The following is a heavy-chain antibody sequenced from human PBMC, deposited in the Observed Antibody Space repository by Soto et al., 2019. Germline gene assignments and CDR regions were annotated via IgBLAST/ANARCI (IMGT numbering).Heavy chain of an antibody. V-gene: IGHV3-30*18. CDR2: ISYDGSNK. CDR3: ANEGESSGWYWYVDL. Sequence: QVQLVESGGGVVQPGRSLRLSCAASGFTFSSYCMHWVRPAPGKGLEWVAVISYDGSNKYYADSVKGRFTISRDNSKNTLYLQMNSLRAEDTAVYYCANEGESSGWYWYVDLWGRGTLVTVSS. J-gene: IGHJ2*01. D-gene: IGHD6-19*01. CDR1: GFTFSSYC.